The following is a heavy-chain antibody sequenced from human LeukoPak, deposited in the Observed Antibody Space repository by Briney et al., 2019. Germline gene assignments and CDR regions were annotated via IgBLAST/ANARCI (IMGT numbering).Heavy chain of an antibody. Sequence: VGTLRISCAASGFTFSSYWMHWVREVPGKGLLWVSRISSGGTSTAYADSVKGRFTLSRDNAKNTVDLQMNNLRADDTAVYYCTRSREPGRDGDYWGQGTLVTVSS. V-gene: IGHV3-74*01. J-gene: IGHJ4*02. CDR1: GFTFSSYW. CDR2: ISSGGTST. D-gene: IGHD5-24*01. CDR3: TRSREPGRDGDY.